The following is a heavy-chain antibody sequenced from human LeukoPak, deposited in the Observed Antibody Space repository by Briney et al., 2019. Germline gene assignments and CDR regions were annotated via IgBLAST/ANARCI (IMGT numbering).Heavy chain of an antibody. CDR3: AKEGWFGELFHLGYYMDV. V-gene: IGHV3-48*04. Sequence: PGGSLRLSCAASGFTFSSYSMNWVRQAPGKGLEWVSYISSISSSSTYYADSVKGRFTISRDNAKNSLYRQMNSLRAEDTAVYYCAKEGWFGELFHLGYYMDVWGKGTTVTISS. CDR2: ISSISSSST. J-gene: IGHJ6*03. D-gene: IGHD3-10*01. CDR1: GFTFSSYS.